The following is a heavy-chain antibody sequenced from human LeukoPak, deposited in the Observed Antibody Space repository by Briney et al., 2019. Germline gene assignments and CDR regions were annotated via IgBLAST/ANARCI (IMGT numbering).Heavy chain of an antibody. CDR2: ISGSGGST. CDR3: ARDVGGSITIVRGVIITPPPGYFDY. J-gene: IGHJ4*02. D-gene: IGHD3-10*01. V-gene: IGHV3-23*01. CDR1: GFTFNSYA. Sequence: GGSLRLSCAASGFTFNSYAMSWVRQAPGKGLEWVSAISGSGGSTYYADSVKGRFTISRDNSKYTLYLQMDSLRAEDTAVYFCARDVGGSITIVRGVIITPPPGYFDYWGQGTLVTVSS.